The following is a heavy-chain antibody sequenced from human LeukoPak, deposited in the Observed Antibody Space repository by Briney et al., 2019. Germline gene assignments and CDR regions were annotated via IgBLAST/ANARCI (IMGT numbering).Heavy chain of an antibody. V-gene: IGHV3-11*01. Sequence: PGGSLRLSCAASGFTFSDYYMSWIRQAPGKGLEWVSYISSSGSTIYYADSVKGRFTISRDNAKNSLYLQMNSLRAEDTAVYYCARGVGCGGDCYSYYYYYYMDVWGKGTTVTISS. CDR2: ISSSGSTI. J-gene: IGHJ6*03. CDR3: ARGVGCGGDCYSYYYYYYMDV. CDR1: GFTFSDYY. D-gene: IGHD2-21*02.